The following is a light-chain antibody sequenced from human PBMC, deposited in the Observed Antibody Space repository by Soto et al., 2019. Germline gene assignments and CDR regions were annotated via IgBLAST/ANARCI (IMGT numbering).Light chain of an antibody. J-gene: IGKJ2*01. V-gene: IGKV1-17*03. CDR1: QDIGNY. CDR2: GAS. Sequence: DIQMTQSPSAMSASVGDRVTITCRASQDIGNYLAWFQQKPGQGPKRLIYGASNLQSGVPPRFSGSGSETDFTLTISNLQPEDIATYYCLQHNAYPFTFGQGTKLEIK. CDR3: LQHNAYPFT.